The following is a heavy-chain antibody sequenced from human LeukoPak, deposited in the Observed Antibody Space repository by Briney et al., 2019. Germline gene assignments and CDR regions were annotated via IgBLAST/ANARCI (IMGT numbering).Heavy chain of an antibody. D-gene: IGHD3-22*01. J-gene: IGHJ3*02. CDR2: IYTSGST. CDR1: GGSISSYY. V-gene: IGHV4-4*07. CDR3: ARADSSGYSDAFDI. Sequence: PSETLSLTCTVSGGSISSYYWSWVRQPAGKGLEGIGRIYTSGSTNYNPSLKSRVTMSVDTTKNQFSLKLSSVTAADTAVYYCARADSSGYSDAFDIWGQGTMVTVSS.